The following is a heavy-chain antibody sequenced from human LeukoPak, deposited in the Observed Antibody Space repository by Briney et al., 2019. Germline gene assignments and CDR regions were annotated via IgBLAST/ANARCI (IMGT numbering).Heavy chain of an antibody. CDR2: ISYDGSNK. D-gene: IGHD4-11*01. CDR3: ARDQTTVTTLGYGMDV. V-gene: IGHV3-30-3*01. CDR1: GFTVSSNY. Sequence: PGGSLRLSCAASGFTVSSNYMSWVRQAPDKGLEWVAVISYDGSNKYYADSVKGRFTISRDNSKNTLYLQMNSLRAEDTAVYYCARDQTTVTTLGYGMDVWGQGTTVTVSS. J-gene: IGHJ6*02.